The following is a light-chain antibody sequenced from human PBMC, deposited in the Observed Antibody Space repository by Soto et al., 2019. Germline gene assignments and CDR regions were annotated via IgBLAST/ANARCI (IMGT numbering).Light chain of an antibody. CDR3: QQSDSVPYT. J-gene: IGKJ2*01. Sequence: DIQMTQSPSSLSASVGDSVTISCRASQSIGTYLNWYQQQPGKAPKLLVHGASTLQSGVPSRFSGSGSGIDFTLTISCVQSEDFATYYCQQSDSVPYTFGQGTELEMK. CDR2: GAS. V-gene: IGKV1-39*01. CDR1: QSIGTY.